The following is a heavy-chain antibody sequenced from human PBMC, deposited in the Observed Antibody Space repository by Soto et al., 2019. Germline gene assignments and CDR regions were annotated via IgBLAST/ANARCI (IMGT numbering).Heavy chain of an antibody. CDR1: GFTFSNYW. J-gene: IGHJ4*02. CDR2: VNSEGSDT. Sequence: EVLLVESGGGLVQPGGSLRLSCAASGFTFSNYWMHWVRRAPGQGLVWVARVNSEGSDTMYADSVKGRFTISRDNAKNTLYLQRNGLRAEDTAVYYCASLRRWHPFDLWGQGTLVTVSS. D-gene: IGHD4-17*01. V-gene: IGHV3-74*03. CDR3: ASLRRWHPFDL.